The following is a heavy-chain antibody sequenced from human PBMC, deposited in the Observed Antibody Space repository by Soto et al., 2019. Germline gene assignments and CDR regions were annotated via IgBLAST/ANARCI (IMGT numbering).Heavy chain of an antibody. CDR3: ASGRGFCSGGSCYSCCPNDAFDI. Sequence: EVQLVESGGGLVQPGGSLRLSCAASGFTFSSYWMHWVRQAPGKGLVWVSRINSDGSSTSYADSVKGRFTISRDNAKNTLYLQMNSLRAEGTAVDYCASGRGFCSGGSCYSCCPNDAFDIWGQGTMVTVSS. D-gene: IGHD2-15*01. CDR1: GFTFSSYW. CDR2: INSDGSST. J-gene: IGHJ3*02. V-gene: IGHV3-74*01.